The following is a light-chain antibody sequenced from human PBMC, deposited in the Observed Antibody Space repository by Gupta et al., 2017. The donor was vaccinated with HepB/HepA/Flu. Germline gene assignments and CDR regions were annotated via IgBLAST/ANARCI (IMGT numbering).Light chain of an antibody. CDR3: QSYDTSLSGAVV. CDR2: DDN. V-gene: IGLV1-40*01. Sequence: QSVLTPPPSVSGAAGARVTLSCTGCSPNPGAGYFVPWYQQVPGTTPKGLIYDDNNRPSGVPDRFSGSKSGTSASLAITGLQAEDEAEYYCQSYDTSLSGAVVCGGGTKLSVL. CDR1: SPNPGAGYF. J-gene: IGLJ2*01.